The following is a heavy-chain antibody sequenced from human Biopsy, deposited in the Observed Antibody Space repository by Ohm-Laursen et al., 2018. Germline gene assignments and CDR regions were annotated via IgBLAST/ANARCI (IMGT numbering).Heavy chain of an antibody. CDR3: ARTGTYYHDSSLYYFYGLDL. CDR2: IIAPSGTT. D-gene: IGHD3-22*01. J-gene: IGHJ6*02. CDR1: GGTLSKYA. V-gene: IGHV1-69*13. Sequence: ASVKVSCKSFGGTLSKYAMSWVRQAPRQGLEWLGVIIAPSGTTNNAQRFQGRLSITADESATSVYMELSSLTSEDTAVYYCARTGTYYHDSSLYYFYGLDLWGQGSTVTVFS.